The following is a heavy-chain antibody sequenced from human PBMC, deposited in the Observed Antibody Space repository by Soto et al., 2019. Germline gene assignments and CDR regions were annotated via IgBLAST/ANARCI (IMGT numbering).Heavy chain of an antibody. D-gene: IGHD4-17*01. CDR3: ARANDYGDPSYYYYMDV. Sequence: GGSLRLSCAASGFTFGSYGMHWVRQAPGKGLEWVAVIWYDGSNKYYADSVKGRFTISRDNSKNTLYLQMNSLRAEDTAVYYCARANDYGDPSYYYYMDVWGKGTTVTVSS. CDR1: GFTFGSYG. CDR2: IWYDGSNK. V-gene: IGHV3-33*01. J-gene: IGHJ6*03.